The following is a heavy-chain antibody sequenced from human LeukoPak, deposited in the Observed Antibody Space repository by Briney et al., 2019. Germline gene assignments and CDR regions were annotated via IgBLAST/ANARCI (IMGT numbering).Heavy chain of an antibody. CDR2: ISSSSSTI. Sequence: GGSLRLSCAASGFTFSSYSMNWVRQAPGKGLEWVSYISSSSSTIYYADSVKGRFTISRDNSKNTLYLQMNSPRAEDTAVYYCAKDWGTYFASGSSYFDYWGQGTLVTVSS. J-gene: IGHJ4*02. CDR3: AKDWGTYFASGSSYFDY. CDR1: GFTFSSYS. V-gene: IGHV3-48*01. D-gene: IGHD3-10*01.